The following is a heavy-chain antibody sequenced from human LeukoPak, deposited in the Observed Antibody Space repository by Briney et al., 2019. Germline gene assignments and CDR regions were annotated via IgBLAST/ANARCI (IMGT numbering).Heavy chain of an antibody. CDR3: AKDIAAAGHNWFDP. J-gene: IGHJ5*02. CDR2: ISGSDRGGST. CDR1: GFTFSTYA. V-gene: IGHV3-23*01. Sequence: GGSLRLSCAASGFTFSTYAISWVRQAPGKGLEWVSAISGSDRGGSTFYADSVKGRFTISRDNSKNTLYLQMNSLRADDTAVYYCAKDIAAAGHNWFDPWGQGTLVTVSS. D-gene: IGHD6-13*01.